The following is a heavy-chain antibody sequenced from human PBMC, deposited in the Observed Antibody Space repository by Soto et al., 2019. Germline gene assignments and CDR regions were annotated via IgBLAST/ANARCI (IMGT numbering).Heavy chain of an antibody. CDR3: AKDXAVAGTYYYYYYYGMDV. Sequence: PGGSLRLSCAASGFTFSSYAMSWVRQAPGKGLEWVSAISGSGGSTYYADSVKGRFTISRDNSKNTLYLQMNSLRAEDTAVYYCAKDXAVAGTYYYYYYYGMDVWGQGTTVTVSS. D-gene: IGHD6-19*01. CDR1: GFTFSSYA. CDR2: ISGSGGST. V-gene: IGHV3-23*01. J-gene: IGHJ6*02.